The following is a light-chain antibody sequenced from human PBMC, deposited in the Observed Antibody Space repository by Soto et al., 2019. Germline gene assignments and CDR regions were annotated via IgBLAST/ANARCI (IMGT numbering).Light chain of an antibody. V-gene: IGLV2-14*01. CDR3: SSYRRGSTYV. CDR1: SSDVGGYNY. Sequence: QSVLSQPASVSGAPGQSITVSCTGTSSDVGGYNYVSWYQQYPGKVPRLMIYDVTNRPSGVSNRFSGSKSSNTASLTISGLQAEDEADYYCSSYRRGSTYVFGTGTKVPVL. CDR2: DVT. J-gene: IGLJ1*01.